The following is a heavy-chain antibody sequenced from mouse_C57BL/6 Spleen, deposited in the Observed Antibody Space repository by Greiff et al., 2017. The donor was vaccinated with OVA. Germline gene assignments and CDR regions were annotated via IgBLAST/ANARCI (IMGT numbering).Heavy chain of an antibody. CDR2: IWSDGST. CDR3: AGGYDGGFAY. J-gene: IGHJ3*01. CDR1: GFSLTSYG. D-gene: IGHD2-2*01. V-gene: IGHV2-6*03. Sequence: QVQLKESGPGLVAPSQSLSIPCTVSGFSLTSYGVHWVRQPPGKGLEWLVVIWSDGSTTYNSARKSRLSISKDNSKSQVFLKMNSLQTDDTAMYYCAGGYDGGFAYWGQGTLVTVSA.